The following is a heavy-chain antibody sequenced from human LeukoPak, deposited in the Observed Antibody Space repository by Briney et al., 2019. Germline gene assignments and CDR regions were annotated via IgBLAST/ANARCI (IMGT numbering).Heavy chain of an antibody. Sequence: ASVKVSCKASGGTFSSYAISWVRQAPGQGLEWMGGIIPIFGTANYAQKFQGRVTMTRDTSTSTVYMELSSLRSEDTAVYYCASSYDSSGLLDYWGQGTLVTVSS. D-gene: IGHD3-22*01. CDR1: GGTFSSYA. V-gene: IGHV1-69*05. J-gene: IGHJ4*02. CDR2: IIPIFGTA. CDR3: ASSYDSSGLLDY.